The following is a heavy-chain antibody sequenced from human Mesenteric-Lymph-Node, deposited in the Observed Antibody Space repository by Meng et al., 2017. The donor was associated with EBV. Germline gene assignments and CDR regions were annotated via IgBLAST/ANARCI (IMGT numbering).Heavy chain of an antibody. D-gene: IGHD6-19*01. J-gene: IGHJ4*02. CDR2: ISGYNGNS. CDR1: GYSFSSYG. CDR3: ARVNGVAVTDY. Sequence: QVQLVQSGAEVQKPGASVKVSCKASGYSFSSYGMSWVRQAPGQGLEWMGRISGYNGNSNLAQRFQDRFTMTIDTSTSTAYLEIRSLRSDDTAVYYCARVNGVAVTDYWGQGTLVTVSS. V-gene: IGHV1-18*01.